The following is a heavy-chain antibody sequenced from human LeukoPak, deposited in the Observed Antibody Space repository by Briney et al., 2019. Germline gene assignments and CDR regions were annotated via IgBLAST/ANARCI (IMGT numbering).Heavy chain of an antibody. CDR3: ARGDDSSGYSTFDI. CDR1: GGSINSNNNY. J-gene: IGHJ3*02. D-gene: IGHD3-22*01. CDR2: INHSGST. Sequence: PSETLSLTCTVSGGSINSNNNYWSWIRQPPGKGLEWIGEINHSGSTNYNPSLKSRVTISVDTSKNQFSLKLSSVAAADTAVYYCARGDDSSGYSTFDIWGQGTMVTVSS. V-gene: IGHV4-39*07.